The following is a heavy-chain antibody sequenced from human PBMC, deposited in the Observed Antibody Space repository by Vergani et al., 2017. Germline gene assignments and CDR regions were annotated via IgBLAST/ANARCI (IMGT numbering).Heavy chain of an antibody. CDR2: INHSGNT. D-gene: IGHD3-3*02. J-gene: IGHJ4*02. Sequence: QVQLQQWGAGLLKPSETLFLTCAVYGGSFSGYYWSWIRQPPGKGLEWIGEINHSGNTNYNPSHKSRVTISVDTSKNQFSLKLSSVTAADTAVYYCALAHPFRGLDFDYWGQGTLVTVSS. CDR3: ALAHPFRGLDFDY. CDR1: GGSFSGYY. V-gene: IGHV4-34*01.